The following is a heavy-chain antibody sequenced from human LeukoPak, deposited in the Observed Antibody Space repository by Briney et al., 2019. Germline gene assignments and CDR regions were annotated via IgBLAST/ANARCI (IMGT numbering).Heavy chain of an antibody. CDR2: IYTGGTT. V-gene: IGHV3-66*01. D-gene: IGHD6-6*01. J-gene: IGHJ4*02. CDR3: ARDSSSYYFDY. Sequence: GGSLRLSCAASGFTVTSNHMNWVRQAPGKGLEWVSIIYTGGTTHYADSLKDRFTISRDDSINTLYLQMNSLGAEDTAVYYCARDSSSYYFDYWGQGTLVTVSS. CDR1: GFTVTSNH.